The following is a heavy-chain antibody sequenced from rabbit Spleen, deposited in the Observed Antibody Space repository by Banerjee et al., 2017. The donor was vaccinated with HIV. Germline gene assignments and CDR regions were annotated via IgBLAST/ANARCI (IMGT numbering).Heavy chain of an antibody. CDR1: GFDFSSYG. CDR2: IDPIFSGT. CDR3: ARDSGTSFSSYGMDL. J-gene: IGHJ6*01. Sequence: QEQLVESGGGLVQPGGSLKLSCKASGFDFSSYGVSWVRQAPGKGLEWIGFIDPIFSGTYYATWAKGRFTISKTSSTTVTLQMTSLTAADTATYFCARDSGTSFSSYGMDLWGPGTLVTVS. V-gene: IGHV1S45*01. D-gene: IGHD8-1*01.